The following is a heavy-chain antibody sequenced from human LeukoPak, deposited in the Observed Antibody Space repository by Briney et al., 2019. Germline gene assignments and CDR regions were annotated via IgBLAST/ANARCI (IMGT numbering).Heavy chain of an antibody. CDR1: GFTFNNYP. V-gene: IGHV3-30*09. D-gene: IGHD4-11*01. CDR2: ISFDGSNK. CDR3: AKENNYHQGNWFDP. Sequence: GGSLRLSCTASGFTFNNYPMHWVRQAPGKGLEWVSVISFDGSNKYYADSVKGRFAISRDNSKNTLYLQMNSLRAEDTAVYYCAKENNYHQGNWFDPWGQGTLVTVSS. J-gene: IGHJ5*02.